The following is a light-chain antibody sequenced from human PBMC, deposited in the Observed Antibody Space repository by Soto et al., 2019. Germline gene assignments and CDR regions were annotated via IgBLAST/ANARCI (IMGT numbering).Light chain of an antibody. CDR2: WAS. V-gene: IGKV4-1*01. CDR1: QSVLYSSNNKNY. J-gene: IGKJ5*01. Sequence: DIVMTQSPDSLTVSMGERATINCKSSQSVLYSSNNKNYLAWYKQKPGQPPKLLISWASTRESGVPHRYSGSGSGTNFTLTISSLHAEDVAVYYCQQYYSTLNTSGQGTRPESK. CDR3: QQYYSTLNT.